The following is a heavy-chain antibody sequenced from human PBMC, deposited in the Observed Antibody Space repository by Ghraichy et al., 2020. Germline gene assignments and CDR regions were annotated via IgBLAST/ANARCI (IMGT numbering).Heavy chain of an antibody. CDR3: ARGFYDFWSGYYLDY. V-gene: IGHV4-61*01. CDR1: GGSVSSGSYY. Sequence: SETLSLTCTVSGGSVSSGSYYWSWIRQPPGKGLEWIGYIYYSGSTNYNPSLKSRVTISVDTSKNQFSLKLSSVTAADTAVYYCARGFYDFWSGYYLDYWGQGTLVTVSS. J-gene: IGHJ4*02. CDR2: IYYSGST. D-gene: IGHD3-3*01.